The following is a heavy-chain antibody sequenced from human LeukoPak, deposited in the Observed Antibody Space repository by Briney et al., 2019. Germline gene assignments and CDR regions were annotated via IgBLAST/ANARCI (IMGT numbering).Heavy chain of an antibody. J-gene: IGHJ4*02. CDR3: ARDPRYYDFWSGYCMGLDY. CDR2: ISSSSSYI. D-gene: IGHD3-3*01. V-gene: IGHV3-21*01. Sequence: GGSLRLSCAASGFTFSSYSMNWVRQAPGKGLEWVSSISSSSSYIYYADSVKGRFTISRDNAKNSLYLQMNSLRAEDTAVYYCARDPRYYDFWSGYCMGLDYWGQGTLVTVSS. CDR1: GFTFSSYS.